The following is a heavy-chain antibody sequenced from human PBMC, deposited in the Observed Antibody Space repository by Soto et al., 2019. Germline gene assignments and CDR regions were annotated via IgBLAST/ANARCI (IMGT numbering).Heavy chain of an antibody. CDR2: IIPILGIA. V-gene: IGHV1-69*04. CDR3: ARALRELFPHYYGMDV. J-gene: IGHJ6*02. CDR1: GGTFSSYS. D-gene: IGHD3-10*01. Sequence: ASVKVSCKASGGTFSSYSISWVRQAPGQGLEWMGSIIPILGIANYAQKFQGRVTITADKSTSTAYMELSSLRSEDTAVYYCARALRELFPHYYGMDVWGQGTTVTVSS.